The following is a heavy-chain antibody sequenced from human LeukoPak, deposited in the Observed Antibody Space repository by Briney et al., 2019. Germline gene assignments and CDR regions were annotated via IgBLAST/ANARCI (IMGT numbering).Heavy chain of an antibody. V-gene: IGHV3-15*01. CDR2: IKSKTDGGTT. J-gene: IGHJ1*01. CDR3: TTALNYGESRVEH. Sequence: GGSLRLSCAASGFTFSNAWMSWVRQAPGKGLEWVGRIKSKTDGGTTDYAAPVKGRFTISRDDSKNTLYLQMNSLKTEDTAVYYCTTALNYGESRVEHWGQGTLVTVSS. CDR1: GFTFSNAW. D-gene: IGHD4-17*01.